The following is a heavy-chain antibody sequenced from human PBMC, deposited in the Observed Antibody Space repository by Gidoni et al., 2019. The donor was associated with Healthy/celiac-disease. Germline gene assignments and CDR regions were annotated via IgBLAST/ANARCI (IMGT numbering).Heavy chain of an antibody. CDR1: GFTFSTYG. V-gene: IGHV3-30*03. CDR3: AATYYDFWSGYGLSFDY. Sequence: QVQLVESGGGVVQPGRSLRLSCAASGFTFSTYGMHWVRQAPGKGLEWVAVISYDGSNKYYADSVKGRFTISRDNSKNTLYLQMNSLRAEDTAVYYCAATYYDFWSGYGLSFDYWGQGTLVTVSS. CDR2: ISYDGSNK. J-gene: IGHJ4*02. D-gene: IGHD3-3*01.